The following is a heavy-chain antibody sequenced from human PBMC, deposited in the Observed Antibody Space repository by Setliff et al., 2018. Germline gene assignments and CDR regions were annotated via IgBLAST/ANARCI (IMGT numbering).Heavy chain of an antibody. CDR1: GGLIYDHW. D-gene: IGHD1-26*01. CDR2: VYSDGDT. CDR3: ARDNTILGATDY. Sequence: SETLSLTCSVSGGLIYDHWWTWVRQPAGEEFQWIGRVYSDGDTEYNPSLKSRVTISVDTSNNQFSLHLTSVTAADTAVYFCARDNTILGATDYWGQGTLVTVS. V-gene: IGHV4-4*07. J-gene: IGHJ4*02.